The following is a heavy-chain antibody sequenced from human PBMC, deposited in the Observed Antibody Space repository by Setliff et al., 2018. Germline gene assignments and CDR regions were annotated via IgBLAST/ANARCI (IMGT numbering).Heavy chain of an antibody. CDR2: ISPHTGNT. Sequence: ASVKVSCKTSGYTFDDYGIAGVRQAPGQGLEWMGWISPHTGNTYYTPKLHGRVTLTTDTSARTAYMELRSLSSDDTAVYYCSRLVRFCTRTACQRLSGGEFWGQGTLVTVSS. CDR1: GYTFDDYG. J-gene: IGHJ4*02. V-gene: IGHV1-18*01. D-gene: IGHD2-8*01. CDR3: SRLVRFCTRTACQRLSGGEF.